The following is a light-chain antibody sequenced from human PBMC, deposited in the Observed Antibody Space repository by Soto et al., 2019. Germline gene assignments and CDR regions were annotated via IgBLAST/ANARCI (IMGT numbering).Light chain of an antibody. CDR1: QSVSTNY. CDR2: GAS. Sequence: EIVLTQSPGTLFLSPGERATLSCRASQSVSTNYLAWYQRKPGQAPRLLIYGASSRATDIPNRFSGSGSGSDFTLTITRLQAEDFAVYYCQQYGSSPPTFGQGTKVEIK. J-gene: IGKJ1*01. CDR3: QQYGSSPPT. V-gene: IGKV3-20*01.